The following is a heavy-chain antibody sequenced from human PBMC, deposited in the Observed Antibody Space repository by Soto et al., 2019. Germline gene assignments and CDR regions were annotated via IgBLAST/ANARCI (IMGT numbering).Heavy chain of an antibody. CDR3: ARVKYYDSSGYAL. CDR1: GFTFSSYS. CDR2: ISSSSSYI. J-gene: IGHJ4*02. Sequence: LRLSCAASGFTFSSYSMNWVRQAPGKGLEWVSSISSSSSYIYYADSVKGRFTISRDNAKNSLYLQMNSLRAEDTAVYYCARVKYYDSSGYALWGQGTLVTVSS. V-gene: IGHV3-21*01. D-gene: IGHD3-22*01.